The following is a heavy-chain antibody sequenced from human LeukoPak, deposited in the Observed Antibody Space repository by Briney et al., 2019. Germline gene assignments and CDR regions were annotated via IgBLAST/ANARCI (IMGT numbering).Heavy chain of an antibody. CDR2: IYYSGST. CDR3: ARVVSGYDFGYYYYYYMDV. CDR1: GFTFDIYA. Sequence: AGGSLRLSCAASGFTFDIYAMSWVRQAPGKGLEWIGYIYYSGSTNYNPSLKSRVTISVDTSKNQFSLKLSSVTAADTAVYYCARVVSGYDFGYYYYYYMDVWGKGTTVTVSS. V-gene: IGHV4-59*12. D-gene: IGHD5-12*01. J-gene: IGHJ6*03.